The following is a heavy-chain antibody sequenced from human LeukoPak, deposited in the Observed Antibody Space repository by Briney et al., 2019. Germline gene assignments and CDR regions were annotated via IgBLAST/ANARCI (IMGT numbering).Heavy chain of an antibody. CDR1: GFTVSSNY. Sequence: GGSLRLSCVASGFTVSSNYMSWVRQAPGKGLEWVSVIYSGGSTYYADSVKGRFTISRDNSKNTLYLQMNSLRAEDTAVYYCARVRASYSSRDFDYWGQGTLVTVSS. J-gene: IGHJ4*02. CDR3: ARVRASYSSRDFDY. D-gene: IGHD6-13*01. V-gene: IGHV3-53*01. CDR2: IYSGGST.